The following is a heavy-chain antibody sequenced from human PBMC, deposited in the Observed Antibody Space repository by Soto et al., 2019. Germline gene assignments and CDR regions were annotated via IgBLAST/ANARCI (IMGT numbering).Heavy chain of an antibody. Sequence: PGGSLRLSCAASGFTFTSYPMAWVRQGPAKGLEWVSTISGSGGSTFYADSVKGRFTISRDNSKNTVYLQMNSLRVEDTAVYYCAKRPLKFEGSYFDYWGQGTLVTVSS. CDR1: GFTFTSYP. J-gene: IGHJ4*02. CDR2: ISGSGGST. CDR3: AKRPLKFEGSYFDY. V-gene: IGHV3-23*01. D-gene: IGHD3-10*01.